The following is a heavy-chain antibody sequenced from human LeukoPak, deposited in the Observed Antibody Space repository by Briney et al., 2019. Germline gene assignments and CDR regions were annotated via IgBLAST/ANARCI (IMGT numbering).Heavy chain of an antibody. J-gene: IGHJ5*02. V-gene: IGHV1-2*06. Sequence: ASVTVSCKASGYTFTGYYMHWVRQAPGQGLEWMGRINPNSGGTNYAQKFQGRVTMTRDTSISTAYMELSRLRSDDTAVCYCARDPTRVPAAYNWFDPWGQGTLVTVSS. CDR1: GYTFTGYY. CDR2: INPNSGGT. CDR3: ARDPTRVPAAYNWFDP. D-gene: IGHD2-2*01.